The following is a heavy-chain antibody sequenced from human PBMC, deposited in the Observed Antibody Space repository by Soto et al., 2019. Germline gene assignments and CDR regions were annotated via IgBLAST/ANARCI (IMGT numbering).Heavy chain of an antibody. V-gene: IGHV3-15*01. CDR1: GFTFSNAW. CDR3: TTDLLGAYSSSSRNAFDI. D-gene: IGHD6-6*01. J-gene: IGHJ3*02. CDR2: IKSKTDGGTT. Sequence: GESLKISCAASGFTFSNAWMSWVRQAPGKGLEWVGRIKSKTDGGTTDYAAPVKGRFTISRDDSKNTLYLQMNSLKTEDTAVYYCTTDLLGAYSSSSRNAFDIWGQGTMVTVSS.